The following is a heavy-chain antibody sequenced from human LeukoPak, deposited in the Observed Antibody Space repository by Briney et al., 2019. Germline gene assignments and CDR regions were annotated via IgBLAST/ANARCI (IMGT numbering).Heavy chain of an antibody. D-gene: IGHD3-22*01. Sequence: SETLSLTCTVSGDSISSGSYYWTWIRQPAGKGLEWIGRIYTSGSTINNPSLKNTNYNPSLKSRLTMSVDRSKNQFSLKMTSVTAADTAAYYCARSNDYDGSGYYSWDYYYMDVWGKGTTVTVSS. CDR3: ARSNDYDGSGYYSWDYYYMDV. V-gene: IGHV4-61*02. J-gene: IGHJ6*03. CDR1: GDSISSGSYY. CDR2: IYTSGSTINNPSLKNT.